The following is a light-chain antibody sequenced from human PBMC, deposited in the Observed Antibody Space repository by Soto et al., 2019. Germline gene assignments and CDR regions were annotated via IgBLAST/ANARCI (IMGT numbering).Light chain of an antibody. V-gene: IGKV1-5*01. CDR2: DAS. CDR3: QQYNSSSGT. J-gene: IGKJ2*01. CDR1: QSISSW. Sequence: DIQMTQSPSTLSASVGDRVTITCRASQSISSWLAWYQQKPGKAPKLLIYDASSLESGVPSRFSGSGSGTEFTLTISSLQPDDFATYYCQQYNSSSGTFGQGTKLEIK.